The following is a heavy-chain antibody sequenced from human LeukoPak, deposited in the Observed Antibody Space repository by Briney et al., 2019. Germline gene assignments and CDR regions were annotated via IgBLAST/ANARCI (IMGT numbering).Heavy chain of an antibody. CDR1: GFTFSIYW. D-gene: IGHD3-10*01. CDR2: ISVSGGRT. V-gene: IGHV3-23*01. CDR3: AKAGRGGAITMVRGVKGDYYYMDV. J-gene: IGHJ6*03. Sequence: GGSLRLSCAASGFTFSIYWMSWVRQAPGKGLEWVSAISVSGGRTYYADSVKGRFTISRDNSKNTLYLQMNSLRAEETAVYYCAKAGRGGAITMVRGVKGDYYYMDVWGKGTPVTISS.